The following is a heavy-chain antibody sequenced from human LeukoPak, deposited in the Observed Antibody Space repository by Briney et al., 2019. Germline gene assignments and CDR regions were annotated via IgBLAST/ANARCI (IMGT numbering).Heavy chain of an antibody. Sequence: PSETLSLTCAVYGGSFSGYYWSWIRQLPGKGLEWIGEINDSGSTNCNPSFKSRVSISVDTSKNQFSLKLSSVTAADTAVYYCARVIDYDSSGYYLGYWGQGTRVTVSS. CDR3: ARVIDYDSSGYYLGY. CDR1: GGSFSGYY. J-gene: IGHJ4*02. D-gene: IGHD3-22*01. CDR2: INDSGST. V-gene: IGHV4-34*01.